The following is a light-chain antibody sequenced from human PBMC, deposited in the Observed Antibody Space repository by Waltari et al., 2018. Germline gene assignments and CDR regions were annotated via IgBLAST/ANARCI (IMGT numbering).Light chain of an antibody. CDR1: NIGRKN. V-gene: IGLV3-9*01. CDR3: LVWDSGLV. CDR2: RDL. Sequence: SYELTQPLSVSVALGQTARITCGGNNIGRKNVHWYQQKPGQAPVLVIYRDLNRPSGIPERFSGSNSGNTATLTISRAQAGDEADYYCLVWDSGLVFGGGTKLTVL. J-gene: IGLJ2*01.